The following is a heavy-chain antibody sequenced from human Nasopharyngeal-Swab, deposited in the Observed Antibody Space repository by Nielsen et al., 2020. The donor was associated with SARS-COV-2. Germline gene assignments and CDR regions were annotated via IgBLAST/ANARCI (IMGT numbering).Heavy chain of an antibody. J-gene: IGHJ4*02. D-gene: IGHD2-21*02. V-gene: IGHV3-15*01. CDR3: TARVVTTNQY. Sequence: WIRQPPGKGLEWVGRIKNDVKTAGCAAHVKGRFTISRDDSENMVYLQMNSLASDDTAVYYCTARVVTTNQYWGQGTLVTVSS. CDR2: IKNDVKTA.